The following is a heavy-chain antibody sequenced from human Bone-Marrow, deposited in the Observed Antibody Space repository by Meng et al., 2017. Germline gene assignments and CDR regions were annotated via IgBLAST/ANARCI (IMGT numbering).Heavy chain of an antibody. J-gene: IGHJ4*02. V-gene: IGHV3-7*01. Sequence: GESLKISCAASGFTFSSYSMNWVRQAPGKGLDYLAIIKEDGSEEYYVDSVKGRFTISRDNTKNSLYLQMNSLGAEDTAVYYCVKGGWGDYWGQGTLVTVSS. CDR2: IKEDGSEE. CDR1: GFTFSSYS. D-gene: IGHD3-10*01. CDR3: VKGGWGDY.